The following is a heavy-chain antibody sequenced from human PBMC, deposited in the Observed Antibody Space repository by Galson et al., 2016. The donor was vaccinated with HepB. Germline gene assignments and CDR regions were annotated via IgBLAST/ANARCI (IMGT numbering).Heavy chain of an antibody. D-gene: IGHD5-12*01. V-gene: IGHV5-51*03. CDR1: GYRFSTSW. CDR3: ARTSGFP. Sequence: QSGAEVKKPGESLQISCTASGYRFSTSWIGWVRQMPGRGLEWMAMIYPNDSDTRYNPSLEGHVIMSVDKSINTAYLQWRGLKPSDSGIYFCARTSGFPWGQGTQVTVSS. J-gene: IGHJ5*02. CDR2: IYPNDSDT.